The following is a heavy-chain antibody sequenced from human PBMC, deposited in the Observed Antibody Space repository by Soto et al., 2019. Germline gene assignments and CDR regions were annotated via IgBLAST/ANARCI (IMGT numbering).Heavy chain of an antibody. Sequence: QVQLVESGGDLVKPGGSLRLSCAASGFTFSDYYMSWIRQAPGKGLEWISYISNTGSPIKYADSVKGRFTISRDNTKNSLFLHMTSLRAEDTAVDFCASDRPLYLFDSWGQGTLVTVSS. CDR1: GFTFSDYY. CDR2: ISNTGSPI. V-gene: IGHV3-11*01. CDR3: ASDRPLYLFDS. J-gene: IGHJ4*02.